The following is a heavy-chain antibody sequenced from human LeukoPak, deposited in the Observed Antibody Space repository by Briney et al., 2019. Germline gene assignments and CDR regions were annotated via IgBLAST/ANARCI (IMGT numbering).Heavy chain of an antibody. V-gene: IGHV4-4*07. D-gene: IGHD3-3*01. Sequence: SXTLSLTCTVSGGSISSYYWSWIRQPAGKGLEWIGRIYTSGSTNYNPSLKSRVTMSVDTSKNQFSLKLSSVTAADTAVYYCAREGLSLKFLEWLSAFDIWGQGTMVTVSS. CDR2: IYTSGST. CDR1: GGSISSYY. J-gene: IGHJ3*02. CDR3: AREGLSLKFLEWLSAFDI.